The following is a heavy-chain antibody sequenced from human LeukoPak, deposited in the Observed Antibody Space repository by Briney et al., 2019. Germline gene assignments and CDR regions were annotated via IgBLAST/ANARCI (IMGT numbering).Heavy chain of an antibody. V-gene: IGHV3-30*18. D-gene: IGHD2-8*02. CDR2: ISYDGSNK. CDR3: AKGLVMYPDY. J-gene: IGHJ4*02. Sequence: GGSLRLSCAASGFTFSSYGMHWVRQAPGKGLEWVAVISYDGSNKYYADSVKGRFTISRDNAKNTLYLQMNSLRAEDTAVYHCAKGLVMYPDYWGQGTLVTVSS. CDR1: GFTFSSYG.